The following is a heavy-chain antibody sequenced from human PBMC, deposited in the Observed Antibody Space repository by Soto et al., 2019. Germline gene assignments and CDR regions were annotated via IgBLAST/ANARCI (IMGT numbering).Heavy chain of an antibody. D-gene: IGHD2-21*02. CDR1: GGSISSSSYY. V-gene: IGHV4-39*01. CDR3: ARQGAYCGGDCYTPDDWFGP. Sequence: SETLSLTCTVSGGSISSSSYYWGWIRQPPGKGLEWIGTIYYSGSTYYNPSLKSRVTISVDTSKNQFSLKLSSVTAADTAVYYCARQGAYCGGDCYTPDDWFGPWGQGTLVTVSS. CDR2: IYYSGST. J-gene: IGHJ5*02.